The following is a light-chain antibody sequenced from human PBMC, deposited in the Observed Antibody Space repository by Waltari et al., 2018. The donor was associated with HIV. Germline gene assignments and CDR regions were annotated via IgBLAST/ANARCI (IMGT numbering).Light chain of an antibody. V-gene: IGLV2-23*02. CDR2: EVS. J-gene: IGLJ2*01. Sequence: QSALTQPASVSGSPGQSITISCTGTSSDVGGYNLVSWYQQHPGKAPKLMIYEVSKLPSGVSNRFSGSKSGHTASLTISGLQADDEADYYCCAYAGSTTYVIFGWGTKLTVL. CDR1: SSDVGGYNL. CDR3: CAYAGSTTYVI.